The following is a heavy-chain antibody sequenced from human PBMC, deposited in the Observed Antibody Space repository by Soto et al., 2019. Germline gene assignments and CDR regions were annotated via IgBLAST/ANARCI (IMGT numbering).Heavy chain of an antibody. CDR3: AKDGDDYYGMDV. CDR1: GFTFDDYA. J-gene: IGHJ6*02. Sequence: EVQLVESGGGFVQPGRSLRLSCAASGFTFDDYAMHWVRQAPGKGLEWVSGISWNSGSIGYADSVKGRFTISRDNAKNSLYLQMNSLRAEDTALYYCAKDGDDYYGMDVWGQGTTVTVSS. D-gene: IGHD2-21*01. V-gene: IGHV3-9*01. CDR2: ISWNSGSI.